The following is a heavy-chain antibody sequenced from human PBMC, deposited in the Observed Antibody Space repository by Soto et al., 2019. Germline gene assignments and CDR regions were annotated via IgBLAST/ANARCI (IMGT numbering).Heavy chain of an antibody. CDR3: ARPFIVGSTTLGY. CDR1: GFTFSAYT. CDR2: ITRDSNHI. D-gene: IGHD1-26*01. Sequence: PXGSLRLSCAASGFTFSAYTINWVRQAPGKGLEWVASITRDSNHIYFADSVKGRLTLSRDNAKNSVYLQMNSLRAEDTAIYFCARPFIVGSTTLGYWGQGTLVTVSS. J-gene: IGHJ4*02. V-gene: IGHV3-21*01.